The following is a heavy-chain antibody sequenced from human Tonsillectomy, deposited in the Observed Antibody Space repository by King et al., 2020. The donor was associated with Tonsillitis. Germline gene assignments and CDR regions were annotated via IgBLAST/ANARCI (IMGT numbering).Heavy chain of an antibody. D-gene: IGHD3-22*01. V-gene: IGHV3-33*01. J-gene: IGHJ5*02. CDR1: GFTFSSYG. Sequence: VQLVESGGGVVQPGRSLRLSCAASGFTFSSYGMHWVRQAPGKGLEWVAVIWYDGSNKYYADSVKGRFTISRDNSKNTLYLQMNSLRAEDTAVYYCARELKPDYYDSSGTRNWFDPWGQGTLVTVTS. CDR2: IWYDGSNK. CDR3: ARELKPDYYDSSGTRNWFDP.